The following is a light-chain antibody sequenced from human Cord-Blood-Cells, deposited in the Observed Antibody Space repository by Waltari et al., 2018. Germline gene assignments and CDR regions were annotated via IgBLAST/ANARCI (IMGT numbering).Light chain of an antibody. V-gene: IGLV2-14*01. CDR2: DVS. CDR3: SSYTSSSPYV. J-gene: IGLJ1*01. Sequence: QSALTQPASVSGSPGQSITISCTGTSSDVGGYNYVSWYQQHPGKAPKLMIYDVSNRPSGVSNRCAGSTSGNTASLTISGLQAEDEADYYCSSYTSSSPYVFGTGTKVTVL. CDR1: SSDVGGYNY.